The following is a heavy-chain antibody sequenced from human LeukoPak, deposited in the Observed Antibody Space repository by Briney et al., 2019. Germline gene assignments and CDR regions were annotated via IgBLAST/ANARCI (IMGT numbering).Heavy chain of an antibody. Sequence: PSETLSLTCAVYGGSFSGYYWSWIRQPPGKGLEWIGEINHSGSTNYNPSLKSRVTISVDTSKNQFSLKLSSVTAADTAVYYCARGHYYVWGSYRYNAFDIWGQGTMVTVSS. CDR3: ARGHYYVWGSYRYNAFDI. J-gene: IGHJ3*02. CDR1: GGSFSGYY. V-gene: IGHV4-34*01. CDR2: INHSGST. D-gene: IGHD3-16*02.